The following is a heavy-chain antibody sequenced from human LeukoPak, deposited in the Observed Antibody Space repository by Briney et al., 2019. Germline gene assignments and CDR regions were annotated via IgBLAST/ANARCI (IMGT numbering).Heavy chain of an antibody. D-gene: IGHD3-3*02. CDR2: INPNSGGT. CDR3: ARDLNIFGVVSYYFDY. CDR1: GYTFTGYY. Sequence: ASVKVSCKASGYTFTGYYMHWVRQAPGQGLEWMGWINPNSGGTNYAQKFQGRVTMTRDTSISTAYMELSGLRSDDTAVYYCARDLNIFGVVSYYFDYWGQGTLVTVSS. J-gene: IGHJ4*02. V-gene: IGHV1-2*02.